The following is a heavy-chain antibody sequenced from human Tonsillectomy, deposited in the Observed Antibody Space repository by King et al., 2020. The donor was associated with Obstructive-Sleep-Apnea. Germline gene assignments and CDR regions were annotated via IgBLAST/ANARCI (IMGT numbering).Heavy chain of an antibody. CDR2: IRSSGSIM. Sequence: VQLVESGGGLVQPGGSLRLSCAASGFTFSSYTMNWVRQAPGKGLAWISFIRSSGSIMFYADSVKGRFTISRDNSKNSLYLQMNRLRVEDTAVYYCARDQPYHSESSGPIDYWGQGTLVTVSS. V-gene: IGHV3-48*04. CDR1: GFTFSSYT. J-gene: IGHJ4*02. D-gene: IGHD3-22*01. CDR3: ARDQPYHSESSGPIDY.